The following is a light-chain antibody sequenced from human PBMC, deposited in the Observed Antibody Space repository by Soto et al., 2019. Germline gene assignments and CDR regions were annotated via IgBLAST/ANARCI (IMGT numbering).Light chain of an antibody. CDR2: GAS. V-gene: IGKV3-20*01. Sequence: EMVLTQSPGTMSFSTGERATLSCSASQSVSSSSLAWYQQKPGQAPRLLIYGASSRATGIPDRFSGSGSGTDFTLTISRLEPEDVAVYYCQQYGSSLYTFGHGTKRETK. CDR3: QQYGSSLYT. CDR1: QSVSSSS. J-gene: IGKJ2*01.